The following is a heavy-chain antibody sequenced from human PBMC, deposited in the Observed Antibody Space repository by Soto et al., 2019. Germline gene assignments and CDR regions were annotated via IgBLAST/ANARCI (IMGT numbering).Heavy chain of an antibody. CDR2: ISGSGGST. CDR1: GFTFSSYA. CDR3: GKDDLLFCCGGCCRIYYYGMDV. J-gene: IGHJ6*02. V-gene: IGHV3-23*01. Sequence: EVQLLESGGGLVQPGGSLRLSCAASGFTFSSYAMSWVRQAPGKGLEWVSAISGSGGSTYYADSVKGRFTISRDNSKNTLQLQKKSLRAEDEAVYYYGKDDLLFCCGGCCRIYYYGMDVWGQGTTVTVSS. D-gene: IGHD2-15*01.